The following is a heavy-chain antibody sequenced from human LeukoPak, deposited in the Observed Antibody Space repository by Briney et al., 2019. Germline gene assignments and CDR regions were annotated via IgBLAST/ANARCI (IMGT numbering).Heavy chain of an antibody. CDR3: ARLLRMPPNRYYFAY. CDR2: IYYSGST. CDR1: GGSISSYY. Sequence: SETLSLTCTVSGGSISSYYWSWIRQPPGKGLEWIGYIYYSGSTNYNPSLKSRVTISVDTSKNQFSLKLSSVTAADTAVYYCARLLRMPPNRYYFAYWGQGTLVTVSS. V-gene: IGHV4-59*01. D-gene: IGHD5/OR15-5a*01. J-gene: IGHJ4*02.